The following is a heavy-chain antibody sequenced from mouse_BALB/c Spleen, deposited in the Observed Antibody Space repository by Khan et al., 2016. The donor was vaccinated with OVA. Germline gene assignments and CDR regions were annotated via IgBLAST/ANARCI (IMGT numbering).Heavy chain of an antibody. CDR1: GFTFSSYG. CDR3: TRGGDRDDFDC. V-gene: IGHV5-17*02. J-gene: IGHJ2*01. CDR2: SSSDSSAI. D-gene: IGHD3-2*01. Sequence: EVQLVESGGGLVQPGGSRKLSCTASGFTFSSYGMHWVRQGPGKGLEWVAYSSSDSSAIFYADTVKGRVTISRDNTKNTMFLQMTSLRSDDTAMYYCTRGGDRDDFDCRGHGTTLPVSS.